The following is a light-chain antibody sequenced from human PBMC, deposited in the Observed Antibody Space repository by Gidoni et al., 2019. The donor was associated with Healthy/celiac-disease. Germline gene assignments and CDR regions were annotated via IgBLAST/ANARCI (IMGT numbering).Light chain of an antibody. V-gene: IGKV3-15*01. J-gene: IGKJ1*01. CDR1: QSVSSN. CDR2: GAS. CDR3: QQYNNWLSPWT. Sequence: EIVMTQSQATLSVSPGERATLSCRASQSVSSNLAWYQQKPGQAPRLLIYGASTRATGIPARFSGSGSGTEFTLTISSLQSEDFAVYYCQQYNNWLSPWTFXQXTKVEIK.